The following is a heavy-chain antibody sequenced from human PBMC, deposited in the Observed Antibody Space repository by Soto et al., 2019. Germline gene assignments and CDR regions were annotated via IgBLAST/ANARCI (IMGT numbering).Heavy chain of an antibody. CDR1: GYTFTSYD. D-gene: IGHD6-19*01. J-gene: IGHJ4*02. CDR3: ARPSYRSGWDVDY. CDR2: MNPNSGDS. V-gene: IGHV1-8*01. Sequence: QVQLVQSGAEVKKPGASVKVSCKASGYTFTSYDINWVRQATGQGLEWMGWMNPNSGDSGYVQRFQGRVTMTRDTSISTAYMELSNLSSEDTAVYYCARPSYRSGWDVDYWGQGTLVTVSS.